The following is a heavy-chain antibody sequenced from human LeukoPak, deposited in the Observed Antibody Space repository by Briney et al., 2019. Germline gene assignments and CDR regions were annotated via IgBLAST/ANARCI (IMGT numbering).Heavy chain of an antibody. Sequence: SETLSLTCAVYGGSFSGYYWSWIRQPPGKGLEWIGEINHSGSTNYNPSLKSRVTISVDTSKNQFSLKLSTVTAADTAVYYCAGGGAHYYMDVWGKGTTVTVSS. CDR3: AGGGAHYYMDV. D-gene: IGHD3-16*01. V-gene: IGHV4-34*01. CDR2: INHSGST. CDR1: GGSFSGYY. J-gene: IGHJ6*03.